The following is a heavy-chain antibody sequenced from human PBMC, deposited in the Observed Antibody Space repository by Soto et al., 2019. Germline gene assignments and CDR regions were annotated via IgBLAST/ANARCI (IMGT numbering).Heavy chain of an antibody. Sequence: VKVSCKASGYTFTSYDINWVRQATGQGLEWMGWMNPNSGNTGYAQKFQGRVTMTRNTSISTAYMELSSLRSEDTAVYYCARGRINQYYDILTGYSNWFDPWGQGTLVTVSS. V-gene: IGHV1-8*01. D-gene: IGHD3-9*01. CDR1: GYTFTSYD. CDR3: ARGRINQYYDILTGYSNWFDP. CDR2: MNPNSGNT. J-gene: IGHJ5*02.